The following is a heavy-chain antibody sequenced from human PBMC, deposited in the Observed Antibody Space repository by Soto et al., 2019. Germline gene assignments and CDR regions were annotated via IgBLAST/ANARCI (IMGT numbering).Heavy chain of an antibody. Sequence: QVQLVESGGGAVQPGESLRLSCVASGFDFTYYAMHWVRQAPGKGLESVAVMSSDGSKIHHTDSVKGRFTISRDNSKNTLYLQIDSLRKEDTAVYFFAKDEGVVGTLGLFDYWGQGTLVSVSS. CDR2: MSSDGSKI. CDR3: AKDEGVVGTLGLFDY. CDR1: GFDFTYYA. V-gene: IGHV3-30*18. D-gene: IGHD3-3*01. J-gene: IGHJ4*02.